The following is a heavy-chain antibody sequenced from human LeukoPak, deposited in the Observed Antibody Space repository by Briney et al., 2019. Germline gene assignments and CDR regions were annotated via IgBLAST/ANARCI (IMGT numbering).Heavy chain of an antibody. D-gene: IGHD3-10*01. V-gene: IGHV3-7*01. CDR3: ARVASWGGISMRSLDY. CDR2: IQQDGGQQ. Sequence: GGSLRLSCAASGFSFNLYWMTWVRQAPGKGLEWVADIQQDGGQQYYVDSVQGRFTISRDNAKDSLFLQMNSLRAEDTAVYYCARVASWGGISMRSLDYWGQGNLVTVSS. J-gene: IGHJ4*02. CDR1: GFSFNLYW.